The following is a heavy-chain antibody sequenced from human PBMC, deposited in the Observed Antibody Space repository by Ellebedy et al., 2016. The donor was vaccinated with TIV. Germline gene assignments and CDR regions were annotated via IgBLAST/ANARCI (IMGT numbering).Heavy chain of an antibody. CDR1: ESTFTNYD. D-gene: IGHD2-15*01. CDR2: VNPNNGNT. V-gene: IGHV1-8*01. Sequence: AASVKVSCKAPESTFTNYDINWVRQAPGQGLEWMGWVNPNNGNTGYADKFQDRITMPGNSSINTAYLELSGLTSDDTAVDYCARNNDIFSGYWHFDLWGRGTPVTVSS. CDR3: ARNNDIFSGYWHFDL. J-gene: IGHJ2*01.